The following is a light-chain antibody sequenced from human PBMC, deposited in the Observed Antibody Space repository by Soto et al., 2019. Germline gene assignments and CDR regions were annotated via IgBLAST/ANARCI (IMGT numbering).Light chain of an antibody. CDR1: QSVSSY. CDR3: QQRSNWPRT. J-gene: IGKJ4*01. CDR2: DAS. V-gene: IGKV3-11*01. Sequence: EIVLTQSPATLSLSPGEIATLSFSASQSVSSYLAWYQQKPGQAPRLLIYDASNRATGIPARFSGSGSGTDFTLTISSLEPEDFAVYYCQQRSNWPRTFGGGTKVDIK.